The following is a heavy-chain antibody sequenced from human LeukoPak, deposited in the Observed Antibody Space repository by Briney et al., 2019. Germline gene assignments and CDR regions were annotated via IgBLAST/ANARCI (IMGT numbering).Heavy chain of an antibody. CDR1: GGSFSGYY. V-gene: IGHV4-34*01. CDR3: AGDNPYCSSTSCYAGWFDP. CDR2: INHSGST. Sequence: SETLSLTCAVYGGSFSGYYWSWIHQPPGKGLEWVGEINHSGSTNYNPSLKSRVTISVDTSKNQFSLKLSSVTAADTAVYYCAGDNPYCSSTSCYAGWFDPWGQGTLVTVSS. J-gene: IGHJ5*02. D-gene: IGHD2-2*01.